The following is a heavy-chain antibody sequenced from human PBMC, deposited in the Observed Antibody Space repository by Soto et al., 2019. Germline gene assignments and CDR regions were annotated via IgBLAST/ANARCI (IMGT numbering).Heavy chain of an antibody. J-gene: IGHJ6*02. CDR2: IRSKAYGGTT. D-gene: IGHD3-3*01. Sequence: LSLSCTASGFTFGDYAMSWVRQAPGKGLEWVGFIRSKAYGGTTEYAASVKGRFTISRDDSKSIAYLQMNSLKTEDTAVYYCTRDKHYDFWSGYYPQYYYYYGMDVWGQGTTVTVSS. V-gene: IGHV3-49*04. CDR1: GFTFGDYA. CDR3: TRDKHYDFWSGYYPQYYYYYGMDV.